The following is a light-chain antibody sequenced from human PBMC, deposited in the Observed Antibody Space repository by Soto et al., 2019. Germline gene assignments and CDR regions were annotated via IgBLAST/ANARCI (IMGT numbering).Light chain of an antibody. CDR1: SSYVGGYNY. J-gene: IGLJ1*01. CDR3: SSYTRSSSEV. Sequence: QSVLTQPASVSGSPGQSITISCTGTSSYVGGYNYVSWHQQHPGKAPKLMIYDVSNRPSGVSNRFSGSKSGNTASLTISGLQAEDEADYYCSSYTRSSSEVFGTGAKVTVL. V-gene: IGLV2-14*01. CDR2: DVS.